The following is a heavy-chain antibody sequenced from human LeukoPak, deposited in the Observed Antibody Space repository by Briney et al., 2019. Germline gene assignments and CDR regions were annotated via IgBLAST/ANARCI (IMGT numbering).Heavy chain of an antibody. Sequence: SETLSLTCTVSGGSISSGSYYWSWIRQPAGKGLEWIGRIYTSGSTNYNPSLKSRVTISVDTSKNQFSLKLSSVTAADTAVYYCARGKNDLSRFWSGYGYYYYMDVWGKGTTVTVSS. D-gene: IGHD3-3*01. CDR2: IYTSGST. CDR1: GGSISSGSYY. J-gene: IGHJ6*03. CDR3: ARGKNDLSRFWSGYGYYYYMDV. V-gene: IGHV4-61*02.